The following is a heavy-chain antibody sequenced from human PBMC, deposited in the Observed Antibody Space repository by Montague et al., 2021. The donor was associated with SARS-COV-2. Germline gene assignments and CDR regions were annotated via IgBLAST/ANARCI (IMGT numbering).Heavy chain of an antibody. D-gene: IGHD1-7*01. CDR3: ARLLLELPGDY. Sequence: SETLSLTCTVSGGSISNSHYYWAWIRQPPGKGLEWIGSIYYSGSTYDNPSLKSRVSISVDTSKNQFSLKLNSVTAADTAVYYCARLLLELPGDYWGQGTLVTVSS. V-gene: IGHV4-39*01. CDR1: GGSISNSHYY. CDR2: IYYSGST. J-gene: IGHJ4*02.